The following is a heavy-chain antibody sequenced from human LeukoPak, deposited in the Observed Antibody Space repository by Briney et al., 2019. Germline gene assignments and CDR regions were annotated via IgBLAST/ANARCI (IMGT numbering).Heavy chain of an antibody. CDR2: ISSSGSTI. D-gene: IGHD3-22*01. CDR3: ARDRGREYYDILTGWFDP. CDR1: GFTFSSYE. V-gene: IGHV3-48*03. Sequence: GGSLRLSCAASGFTFSSYEMNWVRQAPGKGLEWVSYISSSGSTIYYADSVKGRFTISRDNAKNSLYLQMNSLRAEDTAVYYCARDRGREYYDILTGWFDPWGQGTLVTVSS. J-gene: IGHJ5*02.